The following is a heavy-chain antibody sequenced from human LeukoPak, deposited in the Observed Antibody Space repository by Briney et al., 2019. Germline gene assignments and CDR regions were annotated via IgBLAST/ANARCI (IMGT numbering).Heavy chain of an antibody. D-gene: IGHD3-3*01. Sequence: ASVKVSCKASGYTFTGYYMHWVRQAPGQGLEWMGWINPNSGGTNYAQKFQGRVTVTRDTSISTAYMELSRLRSDDTAVYYCAAEHYDFWSGYYRDYWGQGTLVTVSS. CDR3: AAEHYDFWSGYYRDY. CDR1: GYTFTGYY. CDR2: INPNSGGT. J-gene: IGHJ4*02. V-gene: IGHV1-2*02.